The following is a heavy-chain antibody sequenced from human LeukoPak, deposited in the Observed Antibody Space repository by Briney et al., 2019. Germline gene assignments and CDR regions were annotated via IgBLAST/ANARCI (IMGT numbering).Heavy chain of an antibody. V-gene: IGHV3-30*03. D-gene: IGHD6-19*01. J-gene: IGHJ4*02. Sequence: GGSLRLSCAASGFTFSSYGMQWVRQAPGRGLEWVAVISCDGTNKYYADSVKGRFTISSDNSKNTLYLQMNSLRAEDTAVYYCARRAGIAVAGAFDCWGQGTLVTASS. CDR1: GFTFSSYG. CDR3: ARRAGIAVAGAFDC. CDR2: ISCDGTNK.